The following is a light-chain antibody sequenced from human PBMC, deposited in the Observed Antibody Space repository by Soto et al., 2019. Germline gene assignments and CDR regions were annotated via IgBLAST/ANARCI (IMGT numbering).Light chain of an antibody. Sequence: SYELTQSPSVSVSPGQTARITCSGDELPKQFAYWYQQKPGQAPLLLIYRDTERPSGVPERFSGSSSETTATLTIGGVQAEVEAEYYCQSADSSGTPVVFGGGTKLTVL. CDR3: QSADSSGTPVV. J-gene: IGLJ2*01. CDR2: RDT. V-gene: IGLV3-25*03. CDR1: ELPKQF.